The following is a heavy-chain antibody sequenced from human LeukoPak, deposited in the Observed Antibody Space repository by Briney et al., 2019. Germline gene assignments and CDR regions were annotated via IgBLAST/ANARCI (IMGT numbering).Heavy chain of an antibody. CDR1: GYSFSTYW. Sequence: GESLKISCKGSGYSFSTYWIGWVRQMPGKGLEWMGIIYPGDSDTRYSPSFQGQVTISADKSISAAYLQWSSLKASDTAMYYCARRGYRSGANAFDIWGQGTMVTVSS. D-gene: IGHD6-19*01. J-gene: IGHJ3*02. CDR3: ARRGYRSGANAFDI. V-gene: IGHV5-51*01. CDR2: IYPGDSDT.